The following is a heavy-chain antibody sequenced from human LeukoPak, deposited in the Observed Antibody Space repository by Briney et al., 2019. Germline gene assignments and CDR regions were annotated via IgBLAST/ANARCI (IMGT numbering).Heavy chain of an antibody. Sequence: ASVKVSCKASGYTFSGYYIHWVRQAPGQGLEWVGCINPNSGSTIYAQKFQDRVTMTRDTSISTAYMELNRLRSDDTAVYYCARDSGASGNTFWYYWGQGTLVTVSS. CDR1: GYTFSGYY. J-gene: IGHJ4*02. V-gene: IGHV1-2*02. D-gene: IGHD3-10*01. CDR2: INPNSGST. CDR3: ARDSGASGNTFWYY.